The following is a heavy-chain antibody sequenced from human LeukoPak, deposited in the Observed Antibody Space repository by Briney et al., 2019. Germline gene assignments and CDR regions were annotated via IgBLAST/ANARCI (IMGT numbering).Heavy chain of an antibody. D-gene: IGHD3-3*01. CDR1: GGSISNYY. J-gene: IGHJ4*02. Sequence: PSETLSLTCTVSGGSISNYYWSWIRRPPGKGLEWIGYIYYSGSTNYNPSLKSRVTMSVDTSKNQFSLKLSSVTAADTAVYYCARYDFNKFFDYWGQGTLVTVSS. CDR3: ARYDFNKFFDY. V-gene: IGHV4-59*01. CDR2: IYYSGST.